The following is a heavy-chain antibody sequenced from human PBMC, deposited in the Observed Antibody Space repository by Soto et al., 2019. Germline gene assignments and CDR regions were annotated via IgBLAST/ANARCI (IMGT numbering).Heavy chain of an antibody. CDR1: GGSFSGYH. Sequence: QVQLQQWGAGLLKPSETLSLTCAVYGGSFSGYHWTWIRQSPGQGLEWIGEIGHSWSTKYSPSLKSRVSIGLDTSKNQFSLKVNSVTAADTAVYYCARGHRVVTTGGGKFYYYSSGMDVWGQGTTVPVSS. D-gene: IGHD2-21*02. CDR3: ARGHRVVTTGGGKFYYYSSGMDV. V-gene: IGHV4-34*01. CDR2: IGHSWST. J-gene: IGHJ6*02.